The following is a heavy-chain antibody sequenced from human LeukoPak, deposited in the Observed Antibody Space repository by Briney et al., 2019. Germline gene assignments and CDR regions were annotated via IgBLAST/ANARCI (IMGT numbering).Heavy chain of an antibody. J-gene: IGHJ3*02. CDR3: ARDQDDYGGDAFDI. D-gene: IGHD4-23*01. Sequence: GGSLRLSCAASGFTVSSNYMSWVRQAPGKGLEWVSVIYSGGSTYYADSVKGRFTISRDNSKNTLYLQMNSLRAENTAVYYCARDQDDYGGDAFDIWGQGTMVTVSS. V-gene: IGHV3-53*01. CDR1: GFTVSSNY. CDR2: IYSGGST.